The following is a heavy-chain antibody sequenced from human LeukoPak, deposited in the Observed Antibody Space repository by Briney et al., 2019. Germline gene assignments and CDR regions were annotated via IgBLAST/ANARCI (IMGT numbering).Heavy chain of an antibody. CDR3: GSGAGWSGGSWFDP. Sequence: PGGSLRLSCTASGFTFSNYAMSWVRQPPGKGLEWIGSIYYSGSTYYNPSLKSRVTISVDTSKNQFSLKLSSVTAADTAVYYCGSGAGWSGGSWFDPWGQGTLVTVSS. J-gene: IGHJ5*02. D-gene: IGHD6-19*01. CDR2: IYYSGST. V-gene: IGHV4-39*07. CDR1: GFTFSNYA.